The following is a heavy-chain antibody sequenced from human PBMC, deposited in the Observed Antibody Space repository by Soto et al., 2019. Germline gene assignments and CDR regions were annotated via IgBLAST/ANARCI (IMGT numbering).Heavy chain of an antibody. Sequence: ASVKVSCKASGYTFTSYAMHWVRQAPGQGLEWMGWINAGIGKANYSQKFQGRVTITTDKSTSTAYMELSSLRSEDTAVYYCARSIAAGNYYGMDVWGQGTTVTVSS. CDR2: INAGIGKA. J-gene: IGHJ6*02. CDR1: GYTFTSYA. CDR3: ARSIAAGNYYGMDV. V-gene: IGHV1-3*01. D-gene: IGHD6-13*01.